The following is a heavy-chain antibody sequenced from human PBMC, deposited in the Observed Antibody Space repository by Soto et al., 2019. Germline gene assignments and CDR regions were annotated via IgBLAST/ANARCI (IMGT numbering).Heavy chain of an antibody. J-gene: IGHJ4*02. V-gene: IGHV3-15*07. CDR3: TSGLIVVVAASRVVGY. CDR2: ITSKIYGETT. D-gene: IGHD2-21*01. Sequence: EVQLVESGGGLAKPGGSLRLSCAASGFTFENAWMNWVRQAPGKGLEWVGRITSKIYGETTDYAAPVKGRFLISGDDSRHTLYLQMSSLKAEETVVYCCTSGLIVVVAASRVVGYWGQGTLVTVYS. CDR1: GFTFENAW.